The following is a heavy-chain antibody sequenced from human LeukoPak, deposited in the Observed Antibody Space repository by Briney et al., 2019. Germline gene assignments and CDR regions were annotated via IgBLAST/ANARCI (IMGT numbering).Heavy chain of an antibody. D-gene: IGHD3-10*01. CDR2: IYYTGST. J-gene: IGHJ3*02. CDR1: GGSISSRSYY. CDR3: ARPLYGSGHAWAFDI. V-gene: IGHV4-39*07. Sequence: SETLSLTCTVSGGSISSRSYYWGCVRQPPGKGLEWIGSIYYTGSTYYNPSLKSRVTISIDTSKNQFSLKLSSVTAADTAVYYCARPLYGSGHAWAFDIWGQGTMVTVSS.